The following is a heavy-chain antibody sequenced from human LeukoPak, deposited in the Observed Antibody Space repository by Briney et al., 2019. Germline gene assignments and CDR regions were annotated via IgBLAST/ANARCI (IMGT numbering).Heavy chain of an antibody. D-gene: IGHD2-15*01. CDR1: GGSFSISY. J-gene: IGHJ1*01. Sequence: SETLSLTCGVSGGSFSISYWSWIRQPPGKGLEWIGQIYHSGGANYNPSLKSRVTISVDRSKNQFSLKLSSVTAADTAVYYCARGYCSGGSCYSYFQHWGQGTLVTVSS. V-gene: IGHV4-34*01. CDR2: IYHSGGA. CDR3: ARGYCSGGSCYSYFQH.